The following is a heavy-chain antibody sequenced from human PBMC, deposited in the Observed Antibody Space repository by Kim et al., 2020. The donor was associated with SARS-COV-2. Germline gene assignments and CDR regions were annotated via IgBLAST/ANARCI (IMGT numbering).Heavy chain of an antibody. V-gene: IGHV3-21*01. CDR2: ISSSSSYI. CDR3: ARGGDYYDSRPIDY. D-gene: IGHD3-22*01. Sequence: GGSLRLSCAASGFTFSSYSMNWVRQAPGKGLEWVSSISSSSSYIYYADSVKGRFTISRDNAKNSLYLQMNSLRAEDTAVYFCARGGDYYDSRPIDYWGQGTLVTVSS. CDR1: GFTFSSYS. J-gene: IGHJ4*02.